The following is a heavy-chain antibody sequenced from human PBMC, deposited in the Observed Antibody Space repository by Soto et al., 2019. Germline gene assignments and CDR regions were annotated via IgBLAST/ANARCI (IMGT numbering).Heavy chain of an antibody. V-gene: IGHV1-18*01. CDR3: ARGRYGDY. Sequence: QVHMVQSGAEVKKPGASVKVSCKGSGYAFTTYGITWVRQAPGQGLEWMGWISAHNGNTNYAQKLQGRATVTRDTSTSTAYIELRSLRSDDTAVYYCARGRYGDYWGQGGFVTDSS. CDR2: ISAHNGNT. CDR1: GYAFTTYG. D-gene: IGHD1-1*01. J-gene: IGHJ4*02.